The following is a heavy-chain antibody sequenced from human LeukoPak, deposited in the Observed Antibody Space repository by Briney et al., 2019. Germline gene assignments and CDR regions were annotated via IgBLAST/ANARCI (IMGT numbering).Heavy chain of an antibody. V-gene: IGHV4-34*01. D-gene: IGHD1-26*01. CDR1: GGSFSGYY. CDR2: INHSGST. Sequence: SETLSLTCAVYGGSFSGYYWSWIRQPPGKGLEWIGEINHSGSTNYNPSLKSRVTIPVDTSKNQFSLKLSSVTAADTAVYYCRIVGATSGAYYFDYWGQGTLVTVSS. CDR3: RIVGATSGAYYFDY. J-gene: IGHJ4*02.